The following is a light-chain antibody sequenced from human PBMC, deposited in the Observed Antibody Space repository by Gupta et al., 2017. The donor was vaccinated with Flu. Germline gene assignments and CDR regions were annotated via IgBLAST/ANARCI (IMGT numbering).Light chain of an antibody. J-gene: IGKJ4*01. CDR1: QRRTGSSGYNY. CDR2: LAS. CDR3: RQAIQTPLT. V-gene: IGKV2-28*01. Sequence: SQRRTGSSGYNYLDWYVQKPGQSPHLLIFLASNRAPGVADRFSGSGSGTDFTLKLSRVEEDDVGAYYRRQAIQTPLTFGGGTKVEI.